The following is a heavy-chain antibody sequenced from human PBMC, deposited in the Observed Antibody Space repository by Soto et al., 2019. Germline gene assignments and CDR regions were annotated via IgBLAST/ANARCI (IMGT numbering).Heavy chain of an antibody. CDR2: ISAYNGNT. CDR3: AREQLGPTYYHYGMDL. J-gene: IGHJ6*02. D-gene: IGHD6-6*01. V-gene: IGHV1-18*01. CDR1: GYTFTSYG. Sequence: QVQLVQSGAEVKKPGASVKVSCKASGYTFTSYGISWVRQAPGQGLEWMGWISAYNGNTNYAQKLQGRVTITTDPSTSTAYMELRSLRSDDTAVYYCAREQLGPTYYHYGMDLWGQGTTVTVSS.